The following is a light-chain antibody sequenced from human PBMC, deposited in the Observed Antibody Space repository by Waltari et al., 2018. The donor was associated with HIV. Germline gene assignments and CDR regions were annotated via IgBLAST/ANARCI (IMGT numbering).Light chain of an antibody. J-gene: IGKJ4*01. CDR1: QSISTY. CDR3: QQSFSVPPS. CDR2: AAS. Sequence: DIQMTQSPSSLSASVGDRVTIPCRASQSISTYLNWYQQKPGKAPKLLINAASSLQSGVPSRFSGSGSGTDFTLIISSLQPEDFATYYCQQSFSVPPSFGGG. V-gene: IGKV1-39*01.